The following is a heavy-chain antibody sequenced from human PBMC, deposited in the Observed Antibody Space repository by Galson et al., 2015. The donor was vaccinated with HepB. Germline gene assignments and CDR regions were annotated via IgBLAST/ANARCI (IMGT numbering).Heavy chain of an antibody. D-gene: IGHD6-13*01. CDR1: GFTFSSYA. CDR3: AKQGQGGVGHYSSSWYSVGEDY. Sequence: SLRLSCAASGFTFSSYAMSWVRQAPGKGLEWVSAISGSGGSTYYADSVKGRFTISRDNSKNTLYLQMNSLRAEDTAVYYCAKQGQGGVGHYSSSWYSVGEDYWGQGTLVTVSS. J-gene: IGHJ4*02. V-gene: IGHV3-23*01. CDR2: ISGSGGST.